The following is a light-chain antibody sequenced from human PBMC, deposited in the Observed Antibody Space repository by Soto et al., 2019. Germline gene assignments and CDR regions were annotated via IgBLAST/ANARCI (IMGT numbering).Light chain of an antibody. Sequence: QSVLTQAPSASGTPGQMVTISCSGSSSNIGRSSVNWYQHLPGTAPKLLIYRNDRRPSGVPERFSGSKSGTSASLAISGLQSEDEADYYCSAWDDSLNGLYVFGTGTKVTVL. J-gene: IGLJ1*01. CDR3: SAWDDSLNGLYV. CDR2: RND. V-gene: IGLV1-44*01. CDR1: SSNIGRSS.